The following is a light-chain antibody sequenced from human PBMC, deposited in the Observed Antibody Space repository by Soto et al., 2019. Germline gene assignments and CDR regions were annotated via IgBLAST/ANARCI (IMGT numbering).Light chain of an antibody. CDR2: RNN. CDR3: HSYDSSLNGYV. J-gene: IGLJ1*01. V-gene: IGLV1-47*01. CDR1: TSNIGSNY. Sequence: QAVLTQPPSASGTPGQGVTISCSGSTSNIGSNYVYWYQQLPGTAPKLLIYRNNQRPSGVPDRFSGSKSGTSASLAITGLQAEDEADYYCHSYDSSLNGYVFGTGTKLTVL.